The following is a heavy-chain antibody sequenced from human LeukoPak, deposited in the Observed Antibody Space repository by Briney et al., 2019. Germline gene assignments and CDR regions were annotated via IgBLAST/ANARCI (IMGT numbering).Heavy chain of an antibody. D-gene: IGHD3-22*01. CDR3: ARPHSYYDSSGRVYYFDY. J-gene: IGHJ4*02. V-gene: IGHV4-39*01. CDR1: GGSISSSSYY. Sequence: SETLSLTCTVSGGSISSSSYYWGWIRQPPGKGLEWIGSIYYSGSTYYNPSLKSRVTISVDTSKNQFSLRLSSVTAADTAVYYCARPHSYYDSSGRVYYFDYWGQGTLVTVSS. CDR2: IYYSGST.